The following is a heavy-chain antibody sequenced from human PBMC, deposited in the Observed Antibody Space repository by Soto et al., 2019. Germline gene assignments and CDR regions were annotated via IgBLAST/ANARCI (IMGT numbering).Heavy chain of an antibody. Sequence: GGSLRLSCAASGFTFSSYAMSWVRQAPGKGLEWVSAISGSGGSTYYADSVKGRFTISRDNSKNTLYLQMNSLRAEDTAVYYCAKDRRIMITFGGVIFDDYFDYWGQGTLVTVSS. D-gene: IGHD3-16*02. CDR3: AKDRRIMITFGGVIFDDYFDY. CDR2: ISGSGGST. J-gene: IGHJ4*02. V-gene: IGHV3-23*01. CDR1: GFTFSSYA.